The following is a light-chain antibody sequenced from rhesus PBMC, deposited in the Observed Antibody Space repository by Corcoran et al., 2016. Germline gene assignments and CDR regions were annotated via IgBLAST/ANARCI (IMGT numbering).Light chain of an antibody. J-gene: IGKJ2*01. CDR2: EVS. Sequence: DIVMTQTPLSLPVTPGEPASISCRSSQSLLDSEDGNTYLDWYLPKPGQSPQLLIYEVSNRASGVPDRFSGSGSDTDCTLKISRVEAEDVGVYYCMQTLEFPYSFGQGTKVEIK. CDR1: QSLLDSEDGNTY. V-gene: IGKV2-104*02. CDR3: MQTLEFPYS.